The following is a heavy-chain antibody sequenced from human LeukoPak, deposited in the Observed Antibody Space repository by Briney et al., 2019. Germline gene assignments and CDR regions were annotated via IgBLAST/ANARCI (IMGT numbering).Heavy chain of an antibody. V-gene: IGHV4-61*02. CDR3: ARWYYDFWSGYHDAFDI. CDR2: IYTSGST. CDR1: GGSISSGSYY. Sequence: SQTLSLTCTVSGGSISSGSYYWSWIRQPAGKGLEWIGRIYTSGSTNYNPSLKSRVTISVDTSKNQFSLKLSSVTAADTAVYYCARWYYDFWSGYHDAFDIWGQGTMVTVSS. J-gene: IGHJ3*02. D-gene: IGHD3-3*01.